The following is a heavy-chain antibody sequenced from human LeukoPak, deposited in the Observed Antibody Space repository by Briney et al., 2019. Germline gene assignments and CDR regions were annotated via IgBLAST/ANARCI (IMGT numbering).Heavy chain of an antibody. D-gene: IGHD6-13*01. CDR2: INHSGST. Sequence: SETLSLTCTVSGGSISSYYWSWIRQPAGKGLEWIGEINHSGSTNYNPSLKSRVTISVDTSKNQFSLKLSSVTAADTAVYYCARRVYSKGGISRAAYYYYYYMDVWGKGTTVTISS. V-gene: IGHV4-34*01. J-gene: IGHJ6*03. CDR3: ARRVYSKGGISRAAYYYYYYMDV. CDR1: GGSISSYY.